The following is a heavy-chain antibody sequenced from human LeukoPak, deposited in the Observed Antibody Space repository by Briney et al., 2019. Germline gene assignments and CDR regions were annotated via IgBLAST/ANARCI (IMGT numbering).Heavy chain of an antibody. J-gene: IGHJ4*02. Sequence: PGCSLRLSCAASGFTFSRYGLLWVRQAPGTGLEWVAVISYDGSNKYYADSVKGRFTISRDNSKNTLYLQMNSLRAEDTAVYYCAKVIRGDSYGDYWGQGTLVTVSS. D-gene: IGHD5-18*01. V-gene: IGHV3-30*18. CDR1: GFTFSRYG. CDR3: AKVIRGDSYGDY. CDR2: ISYDGSNK.